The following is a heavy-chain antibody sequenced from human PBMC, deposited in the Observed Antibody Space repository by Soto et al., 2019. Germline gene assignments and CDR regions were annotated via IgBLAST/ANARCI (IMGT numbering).Heavy chain of an antibody. CDR3: ARVIVSYYSNSAVRKSVVNYYYYYMDV. J-gene: IGHJ6*03. CDR1: GYTFTSYG. CDR2: ISAYNGNT. D-gene: IGHD4-4*01. Sequence: GASVKVSFKASGYTFTSYGIGWVRQAPGQGLEWMGWISAYNGNTNYAQKLQGRVTMTTDTSTSTAYMELRSLRSDDTAVYYCARVIVSYYSNSAVRKSVVNYYYYYMDVWGKGTTVTVSS. V-gene: IGHV1-18*01.